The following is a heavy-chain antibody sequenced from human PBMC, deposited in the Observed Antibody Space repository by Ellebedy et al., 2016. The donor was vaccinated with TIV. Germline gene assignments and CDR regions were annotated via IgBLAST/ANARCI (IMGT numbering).Heavy chain of an antibody. D-gene: IGHD7-27*01. J-gene: IGHJ3*02. Sequence: GESLKISCQGSGYSFTSYWIGWVRQMPGKGLEWMGIIHPGYSDTKYSPSFQGQVTISADKSISTAYLQWSSLKASDTAMYYCARQSQGLGQGPFDIWGQGTMVTVSS. CDR1: GYSFTSYW. CDR3: ARQSQGLGQGPFDI. CDR2: IHPGYSDT. V-gene: IGHV5-51*01.